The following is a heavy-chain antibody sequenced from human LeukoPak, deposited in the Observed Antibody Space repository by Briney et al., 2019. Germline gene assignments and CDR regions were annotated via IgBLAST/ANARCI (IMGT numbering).Heavy chain of an antibody. CDR1: GGSISSYC. CDR3: ARNPKYYDILTGYYKFDP. D-gene: IGHD3-9*01. CDR2: IYYSGST. Sequence: NSSETLSLTCTVSGGSISSYCWSWIRQPPGKGLEWIGYIYYSGSTNYNPSLKSRVTISVDTSKNQFSLKLSSVTAADTAVYYCARNPKYYDILTGYYKFDPWGQGTLVTVSS. V-gene: IGHV4-59*01. J-gene: IGHJ5*02.